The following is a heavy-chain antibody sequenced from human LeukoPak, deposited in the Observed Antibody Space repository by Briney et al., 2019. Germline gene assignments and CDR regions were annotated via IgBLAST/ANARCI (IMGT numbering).Heavy chain of an antibody. CDR3: ARHVYCTNDVCSDY. CDR1: GGSISSYY. J-gene: IGHJ4*02. D-gene: IGHD2-8*01. CDR2: IYYSGST. Sequence: SETLSLTCTVSGGSISSYYWSWIRQSPGKGLEWIGYIYYSGSTNYNPSLKSRVTISVDTSKNQFSLKLSSVTAADTAVYYCARHVYCTNDVCSDYWGQGTLVTVSS. V-gene: IGHV4-59*08.